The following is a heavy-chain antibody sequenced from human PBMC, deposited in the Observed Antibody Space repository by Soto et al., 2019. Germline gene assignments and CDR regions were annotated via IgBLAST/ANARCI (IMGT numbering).Heavy chain of an antibody. V-gene: IGHV3-7*01. CDR3: ASLDTARVETAGY. Sequence: GGSLRLSCVGSGLSLSNIWTSWVRQAPGKGLEWVANIKQGGTETYYVDSVKGRFTISKDHAKNSLYLQMNSLRVEDSALYYCASLDTARVETAGYWGQGTLVTVSS. D-gene: IGHD5-18*01. J-gene: IGHJ4*02. CDR2: IKQGGTET. CDR1: GLSLSNIW.